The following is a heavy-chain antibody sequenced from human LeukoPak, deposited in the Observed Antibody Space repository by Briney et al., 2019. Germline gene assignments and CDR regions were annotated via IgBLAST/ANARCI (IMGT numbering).Heavy chain of an antibody. CDR2: INHSGST. D-gene: IGHD3-22*01. CDR1: GGSFSGYY. Sequence: PSETLSLTCAVYGGSFSGYYWSWIRQPPGKGLEWIGEINHSGSTNYNPSLKSRVTISVDTSKNQFSLKLSSVTAADTAVYYCARVTGYMIEDYFDYWGQGTLVTVPS. J-gene: IGHJ4*02. CDR3: ARVTGYMIEDYFDY. V-gene: IGHV4-34*01.